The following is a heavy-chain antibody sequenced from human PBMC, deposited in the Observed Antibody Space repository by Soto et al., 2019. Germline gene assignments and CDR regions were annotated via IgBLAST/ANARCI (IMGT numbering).Heavy chain of an antibody. D-gene: IGHD2-2*01. Sequence: QEQLVESGGGVVLPGRSLRLSCAASGFTFNTFGMHWVRQAPGKGLEWVAVISYDGSDKYYSDSVRGRFTISRDNSMNTLYLQMNSLRTEDTAVYYCAKSPNFYCSSYHCYKYDFDYWGQATLVTVSS. CDR1: GFTFNTFG. J-gene: IGHJ4*02. V-gene: IGHV3-30*18. CDR2: ISYDGSDK. CDR3: AKSPNFYCSSYHCYKYDFDY.